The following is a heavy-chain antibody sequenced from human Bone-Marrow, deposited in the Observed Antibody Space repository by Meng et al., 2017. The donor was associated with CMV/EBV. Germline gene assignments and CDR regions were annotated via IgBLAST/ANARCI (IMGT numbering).Heavy chain of an antibody. CDR2: INPNSGGT. J-gene: IGHJ4*02. V-gene: IGHV1-2*02. Sequence: ASVKVSCKASGYTFTGYYMHWVRQAPGQGLEWMGWINPNSGGTNYAKKLQGRVTMTRDTSISTAYMELSRLRSDDTAVYYCARALSQLRFLELLSPYYFDYWGQGTLVTVSS. D-gene: IGHD3-3*01. CDR3: ARALSQLRFLELLSPYYFDY. CDR1: GYTFTGYY.